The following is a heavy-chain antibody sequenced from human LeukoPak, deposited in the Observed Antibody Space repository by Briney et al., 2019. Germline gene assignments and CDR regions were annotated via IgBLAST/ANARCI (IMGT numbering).Heavy chain of an antibody. D-gene: IGHD7-27*01. CDR1: GFTFSSYS. CDR2: ISSSSSYI. V-gene: IGHV3-21*01. J-gene: IGHJ4*02. Sequence: GGSLRLSCAASGFTFSSYSMNWVRQAPGKGLEWVSSISSSSSYIYYADSVKGRFTISRDNAKNSLYLHMNSLRAEDTAVYYCARQGWGSDFDYWGQGTLVTVSS. CDR3: ARQGWGSDFDY.